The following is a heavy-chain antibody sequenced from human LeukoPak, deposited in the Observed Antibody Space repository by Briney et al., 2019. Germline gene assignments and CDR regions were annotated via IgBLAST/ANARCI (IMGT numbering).Heavy chain of an antibody. Sequence: GGSLRLSCTASGFTFSDYYMSWIRQAPGKGLEWVSYISSTAITINYADSVKGRFHISRDNVKNLLYLQMNSLRADDTAVYYCARGRDYAGIAAMYDHWGQGMLVTVSS. CDR1: GFTFSDYY. J-gene: IGHJ4*02. D-gene: IGHD4-23*01. V-gene: IGHV3-11*01. CDR3: ARGRDYAGIAAMYDH. CDR2: ISSTAITI.